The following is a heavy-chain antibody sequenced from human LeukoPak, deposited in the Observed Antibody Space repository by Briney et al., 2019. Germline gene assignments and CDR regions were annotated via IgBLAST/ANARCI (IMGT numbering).Heavy chain of an antibody. CDR3: ARDSGTTGEVKFDP. Sequence: SETLSLTCTVSGGSIRSYWSWIRQPAGKGLEWIGRIYGSGSTGYNPSLKSRVTMSIDTSKNQFSLNLISVTAADTAVYYCARDSGTTGEVKFDPWGQGTLVTVSS. J-gene: IGHJ5*02. CDR2: IYGSGST. D-gene: IGHD3-10*01. CDR1: GGSIRSY. V-gene: IGHV4-4*07.